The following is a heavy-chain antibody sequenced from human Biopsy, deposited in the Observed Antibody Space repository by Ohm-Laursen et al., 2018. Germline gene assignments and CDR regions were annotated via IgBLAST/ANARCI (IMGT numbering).Heavy chain of an antibody. D-gene: IGHD3-10*01. CDR2: IWYDGSNK. V-gene: IGHV3-33*01. CDR3: ARDRYYGSESYYSHYNMDV. CDR1: GFIFKSYG. Sequence: SLRLSCTASGFIFKSYGIHWVRQAPGKGLEWVAVIWYDGSNKYSADSVKGRFSISRDNSKNTVYLQMNSLRAADTAVYYCARDRYYGSESYYSHYNMDVWGQGTTVSVSS. J-gene: IGHJ6*02.